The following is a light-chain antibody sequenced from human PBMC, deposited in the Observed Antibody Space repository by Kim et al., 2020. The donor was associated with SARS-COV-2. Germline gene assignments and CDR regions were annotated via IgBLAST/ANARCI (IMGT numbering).Light chain of an antibody. V-gene: IGKV3-11*01. Sequence: LAPGERATRTCRATQSVSRSLTWYQQKPGQAPSLLIYDASNRATGIPARFSGSGSGTDFTLTISSLEPEDFAVYYCQHRINWPLTFGGGTKVDIK. J-gene: IGKJ4*01. CDR2: DAS. CDR3: QHRINWPLT. CDR1: QSVSRS.